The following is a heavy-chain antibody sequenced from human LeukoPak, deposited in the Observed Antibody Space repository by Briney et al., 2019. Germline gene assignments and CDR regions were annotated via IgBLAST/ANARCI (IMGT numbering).Heavy chain of an antibody. CDR2: ISGSGGST. J-gene: IGHJ4*02. CDR3: AKAGGNYYGEMFDY. V-gene: IGHV3-23*01. Sequence: GGSLRLSCAASGFTVSSNYMSWVRQAPGKGLEWVSAISGSGGSTYYADSVKGRFTISRDNSKNTLYLQMNSLRAEDTAVYYCAKAGGNYYGEMFDYWGQGTLVTVSS. CDR1: GFTVSSNY. D-gene: IGHD3-10*01.